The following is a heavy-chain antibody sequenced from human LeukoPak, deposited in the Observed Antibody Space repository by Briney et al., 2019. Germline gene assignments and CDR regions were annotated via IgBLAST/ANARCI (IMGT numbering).Heavy chain of an antibody. Sequence: ASVKVSCKASGYTFTKYGISWVRQAPGQGPEWMGWISAKNGNTNYAQKLQGRVTMTTDTSTSTAYMELRSLRSDDTAVYYCARDNLGAYYYDSSGYYSTSYYYGMDVWGQGTTVTVSS. V-gene: IGHV1-18*01. J-gene: IGHJ6*02. CDR2: ISAKNGNT. D-gene: IGHD3-22*01. CDR1: GYTFTKYG. CDR3: ARDNLGAYYYDSSGYYSTSYYYGMDV.